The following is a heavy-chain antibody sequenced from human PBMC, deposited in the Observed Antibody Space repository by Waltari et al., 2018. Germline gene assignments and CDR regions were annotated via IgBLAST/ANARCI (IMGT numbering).Heavy chain of an antibody. D-gene: IGHD1-26*01. J-gene: IGHJ4*02. V-gene: IGHV1-24*01. CDR1: GYTLTELS. Sequence: QVQLVQSGAEVKKPGASVKVSCKVSGYTLTELSMHWVRQAPGKGLEWMGGFDPEDGETIYEQKVQGRVTMTEETSTDTAYMERSSLRSEDTAVYYCATREGPGGIVGATRFDYWGQGTLVTVSS. CDR2: FDPEDGET. CDR3: ATREGPGGIVGATRFDY.